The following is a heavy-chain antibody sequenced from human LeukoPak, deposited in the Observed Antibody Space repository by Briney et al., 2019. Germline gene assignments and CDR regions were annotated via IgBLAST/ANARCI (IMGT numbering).Heavy chain of an antibody. V-gene: IGHV1-18*01. CDR3: ARGARISSSWYSSV. D-gene: IGHD2-2*01. Sequence: GASVKVSCKASGYTFNSYGISWVRQAPGQGLEWMGWISAYNNNTNYAQKFQGRLTMTTDTSTSTAYMELRSLRSDDTAVYYCARGARISSSWYSSVWGQGTLITVS. J-gene: IGHJ4*02. CDR1: GYTFNSYG. CDR2: ISAYNNNT.